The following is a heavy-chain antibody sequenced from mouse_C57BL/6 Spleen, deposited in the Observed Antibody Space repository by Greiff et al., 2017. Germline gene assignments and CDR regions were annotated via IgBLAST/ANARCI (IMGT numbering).Heavy chain of an antibody. D-gene: IGHD1-1*01. CDR3: ARVGSSVGYAMDY. CDR2: ISYDGSN. J-gene: IGHJ4*01. CDR1: GYSITSGYY. V-gene: IGHV3-6*01. Sequence: EVKVEESGPGLVQPSQSLSLTCSVTGYSITSGYYWNWIRPLPGNKLEWMGYISYDGSNNNNPSLKNRISITRDTYKNQFFLKLNSVTTEDKATYYCARVGSSVGYAMDYWGQGTSVTVSS.